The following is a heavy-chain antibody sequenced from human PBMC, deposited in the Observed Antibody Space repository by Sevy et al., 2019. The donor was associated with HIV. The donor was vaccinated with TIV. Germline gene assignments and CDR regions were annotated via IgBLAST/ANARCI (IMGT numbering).Heavy chain of an antibody. CDR1: GFTFSNAW. J-gene: IGHJ4*02. V-gene: IGHV3-15*01. CDR3: TTRASY. CDR2: IKSNTDGGTT. Sequence: GGSLRLSCAASGFTFSNAWMSWVRQAPGKGLEWVGRIKSNTDGGTTDYAAPVKGRFTISRDDSKNTLYLQMNSLKTEDTAVYYCTTRASYWGQGTLVTVSS.